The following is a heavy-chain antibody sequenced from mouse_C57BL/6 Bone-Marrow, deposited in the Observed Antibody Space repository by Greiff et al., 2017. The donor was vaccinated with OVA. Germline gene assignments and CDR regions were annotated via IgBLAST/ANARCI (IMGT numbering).Heavy chain of an antibody. J-gene: IGHJ4*01. V-gene: IGHV14-4*01. D-gene: IGHD1-1*01. Sequence: EVKVVESGAELVRPGASVKLSCTASGFNIKDDYMHWVKQRPEQGLEWIGWIDPENGDTEYASKFQGKATITADTSSNTAYLQLSSLTSEDTAVYYCTKNYGSSDYYAMDYWGQGTSVTVSS. CDR2: IDPENGDT. CDR3: TKNYGSSDYYAMDY. CDR1: GFNIKDDY.